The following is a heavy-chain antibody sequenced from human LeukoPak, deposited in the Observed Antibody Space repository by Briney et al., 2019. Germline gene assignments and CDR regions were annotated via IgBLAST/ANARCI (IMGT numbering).Heavy chain of an antibody. Sequence: GGSLRLSCAASGFTFSSYSMNWVRQAPGKGLEWVSSISGSTTYIYQADSVKGRFTISRDNAKNSLYLQMNSLRAEDTAVYYCARGLEWSGVSFDYWGQGTLVTVSS. J-gene: IGHJ4*02. CDR2: ISGSTTYI. D-gene: IGHD3-3*01. CDR3: ARGLEWSGVSFDY. V-gene: IGHV3-21*04. CDR1: GFTFSSYS.